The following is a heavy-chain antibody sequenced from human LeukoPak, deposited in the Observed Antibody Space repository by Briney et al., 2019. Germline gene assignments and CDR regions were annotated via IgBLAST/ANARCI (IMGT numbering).Heavy chain of an antibody. CDR1: GGSFSGYY. CDR2: INHSGST. CDR3: AREDGEQQLVFDY. V-gene: IGHV4-34*01. D-gene: IGHD6-13*01. Sequence: SETLSLTCAVYGGSFSGYYWSWIRQPPGKGLEWIGEINHSGSTNYNPSLKSRVTISVDTSKNQFSLKLSSVTAADTAVYYCAREDGEQQLVFDYWGQGTLVTVSS. J-gene: IGHJ4*02.